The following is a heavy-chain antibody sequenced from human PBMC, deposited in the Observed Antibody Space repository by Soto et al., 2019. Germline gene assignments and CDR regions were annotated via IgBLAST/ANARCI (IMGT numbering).Heavy chain of an antibody. CDR1: GYSFTSYW. Sequence: PGESLKISCKGSGYSFTSYWISWVRQMPGKGLEWMGRIDPSDSYTNYSPSFQGHVTISADKSISTAYLQWSSLKASDTAMYYCARHMDCSSTSCYDDYYYGMDVWGQGTTVTVSS. D-gene: IGHD2-2*01. CDR2: IDPSDSYT. V-gene: IGHV5-10-1*01. CDR3: ARHMDCSSTSCYDDYYYGMDV. J-gene: IGHJ6*02.